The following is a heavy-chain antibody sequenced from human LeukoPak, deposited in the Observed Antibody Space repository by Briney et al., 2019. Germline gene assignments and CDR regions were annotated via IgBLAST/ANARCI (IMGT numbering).Heavy chain of an antibody. J-gene: IGHJ3*02. CDR1: GGTFSSYA. CDR2: IIPILGIA. Sequence: GASVKVSCKASGGTFSSYAISWVRQAPGQGLEWMGRIIPILGIANYAQKFQGRVTITADKSTSTAYMELSSLRSEDTAVYYCAREWRGTTVTTRGINDAFDIWGQGTMVTVSS. V-gene: IGHV1-69*04. CDR3: AREWRGTTVTTRGINDAFDI. D-gene: IGHD4-17*01.